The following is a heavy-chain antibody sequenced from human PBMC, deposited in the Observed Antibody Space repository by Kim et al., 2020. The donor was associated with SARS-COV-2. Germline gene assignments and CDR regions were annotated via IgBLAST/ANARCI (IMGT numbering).Heavy chain of an antibody. J-gene: IGHJ4*02. CDR2: ISSGSDYI. CDR1: GFTFSNYR. V-gene: IGHV3-21*01. D-gene: IGHD2-21*01. Sequence: GGSLRLSCTASGFTFSNYRMNWVRQAPGEGLEWVSSISSGSDYIYYADSVKGRFTISRDNAKSSLYLQMNSLRAVDTAVYYCARTGDWGDTSSFGFWGQG. CDR3: ARTGDWGDTSSFGF.